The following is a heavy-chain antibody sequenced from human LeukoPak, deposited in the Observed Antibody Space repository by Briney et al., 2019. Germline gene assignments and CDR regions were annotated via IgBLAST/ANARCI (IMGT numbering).Heavy chain of an antibody. CDR1: GDTFSSYV. CDR3: ARGVKIAVAGIYYFDY. CDR2: IIPIFGSA. Sequence: SVKVSCKASGDTFSSYVISWVRQAPGQGLEWMGGIIPIFGSANYAQKFQGRVTITADKSTNTAYMELSSLRSEDTAVYYCARGVKIAVAGIYYFDYWGQGTLVTVSS. V-gene: IGHV1-69*06. D-gene: IGHD6-19*01. J-gene: IGHJ4*02.